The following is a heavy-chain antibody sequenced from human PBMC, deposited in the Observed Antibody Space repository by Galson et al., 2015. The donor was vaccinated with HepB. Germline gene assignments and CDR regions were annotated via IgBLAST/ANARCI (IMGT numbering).Heavy chain of an antibody. J-gene: IGHJ6*02. CDR3: AKGGTPAYYYGMDV. CDR2: ISGSGGST. D-gene: IGHD3-16*01. V-gene: IGHV3-23*01. CDR1: GFTFSSYA. Sequence: SLRLSCAASGFTFSSYAMSWVRQAPGKGLEWVSAISGSGGSTYYADSVKGRFTISKDNSKNTLYLQMNSLRAEDTAVYYCAKGGTPAYYYGMDVWGQGTTVTVSS.